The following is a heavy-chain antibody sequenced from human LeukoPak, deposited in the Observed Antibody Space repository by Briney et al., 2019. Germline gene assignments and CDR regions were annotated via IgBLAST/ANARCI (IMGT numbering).Heavy chain of an antibody. D-gene: IGHD3-22*01. V-gene: IGHV3-30-3*01. Sequence: PGRSLRLSCAASGFTFSSYAMHWVRQALGKGLEWVAVISYDGSNKYYAYSVKGRFTISRDNSKNTLYLQMNSLRAEDTAVYYCARGEGYYDSSGYYYPFDYWGQGTLVTVSS. J-gene: IGHJ4*02. CDR3: ARGEGYYDSSGYYYPFDY. CDR2: ISYDGSNK. CDR1: GFTFSSYA.